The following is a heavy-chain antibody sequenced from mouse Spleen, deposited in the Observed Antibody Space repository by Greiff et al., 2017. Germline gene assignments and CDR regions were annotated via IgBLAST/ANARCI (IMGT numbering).Heavy chain of an antibody. CDR3: ARRELGRNYFDY. CDR1: GFTFSSYA. CDR2: ISSGGSYT. D-gene: IGHD4-1*01. J-gene: IGHJ2*01. Sequence: EVMLVESGGGLVKPGGSLKLSCAASGFTFSSYAMSWVRQTPEKRLEWVATISSGGSYTYYPDSVKGRFTISRDNAKNTLYLQMSSLRSEDTAMYYCARRELGRNYFDYWGQGTTLTVSS. V-gene: IGHV5-9-1*01.